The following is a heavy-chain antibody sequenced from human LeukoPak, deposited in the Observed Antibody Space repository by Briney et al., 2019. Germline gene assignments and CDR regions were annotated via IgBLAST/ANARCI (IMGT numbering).Heavy chain of an antibody. CDR3: ARDQYCTSAGCYRFCHF. V-gene: IGHV1-2*02. J-gene: IGHJ4*02. CDR1: VYTFIGYY. Sequence: SVKVSCKSSVYTFIGYYIHWVRPAPGQGLEWVGSINPTSGVTNYAQKFQGRVTMTRDTSISTAYMERSSLRSDDTGVYYCARDQYCTSAGCYRFCHFWGQGTLVTVFS. CDR2: INPTSGVT. D-gene: IGHD2-2*01.